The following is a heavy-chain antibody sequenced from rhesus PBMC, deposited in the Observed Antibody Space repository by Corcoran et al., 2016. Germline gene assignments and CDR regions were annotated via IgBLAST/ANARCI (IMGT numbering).Heavy chain of an antibody. D-gene: IGHD3-28*01. V-gene: IGHV4-76*01. Sequence: QVQLQESGPGLLKPSETLSLTCAVSGDSISGAYAWGWIRQPPGKGLEWIGYFYGSIGHTNHTPSHKKRIPMSWARSKNHLSLKLTSVTAADTAVYYCARVRGYIDYWGQGVLVTVSS. CDR3: ARVRGYIDY. CDR1: GDSISGAYA. CDR2: FYGSIGHT. J-gene: IGHJ4*01.